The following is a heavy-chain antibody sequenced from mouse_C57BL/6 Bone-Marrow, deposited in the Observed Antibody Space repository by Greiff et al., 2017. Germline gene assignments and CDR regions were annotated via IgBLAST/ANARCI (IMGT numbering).Heavy chain of an antibody. J-gene: IGHJ3*01. Sequence: QVQLQQSGPELMKPGASVKLSCKATGYTFTGSWIEWVKQRPGNGLEWIGEILPGSGSTNYNEKFKGKATFTADTSPYTAYMQLSSLPTVDSAIYYWARGITTVGWGQGTLVTVSA. CDR3: ARGITTVG. CDR1: GYTFTGSW. CDR2: ILPGSGST. D-gene: IGHD1-1*01. V-gene: IGHV1-9*01.